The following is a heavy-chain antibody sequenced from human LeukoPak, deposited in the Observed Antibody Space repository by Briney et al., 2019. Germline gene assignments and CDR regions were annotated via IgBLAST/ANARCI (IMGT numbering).Heavy chain of an antibody. Sequence: GRSLRLSCAASGFTFSSYGMHWVRQAPGKGLEWVAVISYDGSNKYYADSVKGRFTISRDNSKNTLYLQMNSLRAEDTAVYYSAKDSPIWFGELYYFDYWGQGTLVTVSS. CDR1: GFTFSSYG. D-gene: IGHD3-10*01. J-gene: IGHJ4*02. CDR3: AKDSPIWFGELYYFDY. CDR2: ISYDGSNK. V-gene: IGHV3-30*18.